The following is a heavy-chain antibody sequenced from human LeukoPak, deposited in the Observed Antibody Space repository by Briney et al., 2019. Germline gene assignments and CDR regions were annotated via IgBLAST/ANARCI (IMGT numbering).Heavy chain of an antibody. CDR2: ISSSGSTI. D-gene: IGHD3-22*01. Sequence: GGSLRLSCAASGFTFSSYEMNWVRQAPGKGLEWVSYISSSGSTIYYADSVKGRFTISRDNAKNSLYLQMNSLRAEDTAVYYCARGHSAIVVATPSDYWGQGTLVTVSS. CDR3: ARGHSAIVVATPSDY. CDR1: GFTFSSYE. V-gene: IGHV3-48*03. J-gene: IGHJ4*02.